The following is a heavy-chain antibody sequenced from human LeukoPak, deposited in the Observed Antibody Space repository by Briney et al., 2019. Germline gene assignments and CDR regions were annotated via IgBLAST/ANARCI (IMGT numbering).Heavy chain of an antibody. Sequence: EGSLRLSCAVSGFTFSSYSMNWVRQAPGKGLEWVSSISSSSSYIYYADSVKGRFTISRDNAKNSLYLQMNSLRAEDTAVYYCARDFKSHVGPEDYWGQGTLVTVSS. V-gene: IGHV3-21*01. J-gene: IGHJ4*02. CDR1: GFTFSSYS. CDR2: ISSSSSYI. D-gene: IGHD3-10*02. CDR3: ARDFKSHVGPEDY.